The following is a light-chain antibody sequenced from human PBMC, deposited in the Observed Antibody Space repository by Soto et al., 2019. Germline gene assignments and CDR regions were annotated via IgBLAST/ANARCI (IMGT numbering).Light chain of an antibody. CDR2: NTF. J-gene: IGKJ3*01. CDR3: QQNCGSPFT. Sequence: EIVLTQSPGTLSLSPGDRATLSCRASQSFSTSYLAWYQHKPGQAPRLLIHNTFTRATGIPDRFSGSGSGTDFTLTISRREPEDFAVYYGQQNCGSPFTFGPGTKGDIK. V-gene: IGKV3-20*01. CDR1: QSFSTSY.